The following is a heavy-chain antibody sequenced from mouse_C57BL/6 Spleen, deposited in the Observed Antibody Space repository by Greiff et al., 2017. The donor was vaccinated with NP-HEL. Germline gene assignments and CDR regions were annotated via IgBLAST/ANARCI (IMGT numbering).Heavy chain of an antibody. J-gene: IGHJ4*01. CDR3: AREGIYYYGSSCGDY. CDR2: ISDGGSYT. D-gene: IGHD1-1*01. Sequence: EVKLVESGGGLVKPGGSLKLSCAASGFTFSSYAMSWVRQTPEKRLEWVATISDGGSYTYYPDNVKGRFTISRDNAKNNLYLQMSHLKSEDTAMYYCAREGIYYYGSSCGDYWGQGTSVTVSS. V-gene: IGHV5-4*01. CDR1: GFTFSSYA.